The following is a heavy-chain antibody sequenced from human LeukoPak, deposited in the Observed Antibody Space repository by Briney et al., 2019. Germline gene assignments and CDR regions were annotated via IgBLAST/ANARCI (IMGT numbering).Heavy chain of an antibody. CDR3: ATWGGNYYDSSGYYDY. CDR1: GYTLTELS. D-gene: IGHD3-22*01. Sequence: ASVKVSCKVSGYTLTELSMHWVRQAPGKGLEWMGGFDPGDGETIYAQKFQGRVTMTEDTSTDTAYMELSSLRSEDTAVYYCATWGGNYYDSSGYYDYWGQGTLVTVSS. V-gene: IGHV1-24*01. CDR2: FDPGDGET. J-gene: IGHJ4*02.